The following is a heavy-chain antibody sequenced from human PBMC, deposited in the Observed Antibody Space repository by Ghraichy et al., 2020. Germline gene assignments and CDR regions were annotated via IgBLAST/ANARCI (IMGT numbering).Heavy chain of an antibody. Sequence: SETLSLTCTVSAGSIISKDYYWGWIRQPPGKGLEWIGSIYSSGSTYYNPSLKSRVTISVDKSKNQFSLNLTSVTAADTAVYYCARDRAFGDYGDLKDGFDIWGQGTLVTVSS. CDR2: IYSSGST. CDR3: ARDRAFGDYGDLKDGFDI. V-gene: IGHV4-39*07. J-gene: IGHJ3*02. CDR1: AGSIISKDYY. D-gene: IGHD4-17*01.